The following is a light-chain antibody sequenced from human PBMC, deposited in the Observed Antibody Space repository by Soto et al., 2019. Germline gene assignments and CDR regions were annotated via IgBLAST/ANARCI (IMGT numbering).Light chain of an antibody. CDR3: QQYNSYSFT. CDR2: KAS. CDR1: QSISSW. J-gene: IGKJ3*01. Sequence: DIQVTQYPSTLSASVGNRVTSTCRTCQSISSWLAWYQQKPGKAPKLLIYKASSLESGVPSRFSGSGSGTEFTLTISSLQPDDFATYYCQQYNSYSFTFGPGTKVDIK. V-gene: IGKV1-5*03.